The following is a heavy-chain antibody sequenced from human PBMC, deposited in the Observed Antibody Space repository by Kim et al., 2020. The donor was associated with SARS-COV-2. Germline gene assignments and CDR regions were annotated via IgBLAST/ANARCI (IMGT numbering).Heavy chain of an antibody. D-gene: IGHD3-9*01. V-gene: IGHV4-34*01. CDR2: INHSGST. Sequence: SETLSLTCAVYGGSFSGYYWSWIRQPPGKGLEWIGEINHSGSTNYNPSLKSRVTISVDTSKNQFSLKLSSVTAADTAVYYCARGQYRPQTGPGILDWFDPWGQGTLVTVSS. CDR1: GGSFSGYY. CDR3: ARGQYRPQTGPGILDWFDP. J-gene: IGHJ5*02.